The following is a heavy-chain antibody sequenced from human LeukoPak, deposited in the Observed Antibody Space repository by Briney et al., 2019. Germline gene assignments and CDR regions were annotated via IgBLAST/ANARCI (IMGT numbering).Heavy chain of an antibody. D-gene: IGHD4-17*01. Sequence: ASVKVSCKASGGTFSSYAISWVRQAPGQGLEWMGRIIPIFGTANYAQKFQGRVTITTDESTSTAYMELSSLRSEDTAVYYCARKDDSGDYVDYWGQGTLVTVSS. CDR2: IIPIFGTA. V-gene: IGHV1-69*05. J-gene: IGHJ4*02. CDR3: ARKDDSGDYVDY. CDR1: GGTFSSYA.